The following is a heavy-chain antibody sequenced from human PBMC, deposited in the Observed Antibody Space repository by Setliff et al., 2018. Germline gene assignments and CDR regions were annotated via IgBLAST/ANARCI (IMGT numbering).Heavy chain of an antibody. Sequence: SETLSLTCSVSGGSINRDYWNWIRQPPGKGLEWLGYIHYSGNTNYNPSLGSRLTISADTSNNQFSLNLISVTAADTAVYYCARERGFAGYYGSWTHQSFDLWGQGSLVTVSS. CDR1: GGSINRDY. J-gene: IGHJ5*02. V-gene: IGHV4-59*12. CDR2: IHYSGNT. D-gene: IGHD3-10*01. CDR3: ARERGFAGYYGSWTHQSFDL.